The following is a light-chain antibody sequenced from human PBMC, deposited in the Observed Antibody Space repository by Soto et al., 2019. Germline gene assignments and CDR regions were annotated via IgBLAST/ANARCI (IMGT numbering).Light chain of an antibody. Sequence: QSALTQPASVSGSPGQSITISCIGTSSDVGAYNYVSWYQQHPGKAPKLMIYDVSTRPSGVSNRFSGSKSGNTASLTISGLQVEDEADYFCSSYTISRAYVFGTGTKVTVL. V-gene: IGLV2-14*01. J-gene: IGLJ1*01. CDR1: SSDVGAYNY. CDR2: DVS. CDR3: SSYTISRAYV.